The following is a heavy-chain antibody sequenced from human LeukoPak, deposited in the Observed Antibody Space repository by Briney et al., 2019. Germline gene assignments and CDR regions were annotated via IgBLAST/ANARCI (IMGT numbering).Heavy chain of an antibody. CDR1: GFTFSSYW. V-gene: IGHV3-74*01. CDR2: INTDGSTT. CDR3: ARVYGGNSVFDY. Sequence: GGSLRLSCAASGFTFSSYWMHWVRQAPGKGLVWVSHINTDGSTTTYAGSVKGRFTISRDNAKNTLYLQMNSLRADDTAVYYCARVYGGNSVFDYWGQGPLVTVSS. D-gene: IGHD4-23*01. J-gene: IGHJ4*02.